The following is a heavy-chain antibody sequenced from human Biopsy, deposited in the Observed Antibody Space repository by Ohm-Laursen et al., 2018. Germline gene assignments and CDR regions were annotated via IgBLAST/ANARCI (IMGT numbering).Heavy chain of an antibody. CDR1: GDSISARTTSY. J-gene: IGHJ5*02. Sequence: SDTLPLTCSVSGDSISARTTSYWAWLRQPPGKGLEWIGSIYNSETTFYNPSLKSRVAISVDTSTNQFSLKVSSVTAADTALYYCARHPTGFWFDPWGQGTLVTVSS. V-gene: IGHV4-39*01. CDR2: IYNSETT. CDR3: ARHPTGFWFDP.